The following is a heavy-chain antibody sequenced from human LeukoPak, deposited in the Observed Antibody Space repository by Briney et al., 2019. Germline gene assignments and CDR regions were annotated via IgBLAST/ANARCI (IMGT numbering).Heavy chain of an antibody. CDR3: AKDGGSWPSYYYYMDV. J-gene: IGHJ6*03. CDR1: GFTFSSCA. CDR2: ISASGGST. D-gene: IGHD6-13*01. Sequence: GGSLRLSCAASGFTFSSCAMTWVRQAPGKGLEWVSGISASGGSTFYADSVKGRFTISRDNSKNTLYLQMNSLRAEDTAVYYCAKDGGSWPSYYYYMDVWGKGTTVTVSS. V-gene: IGHV3-23*01.